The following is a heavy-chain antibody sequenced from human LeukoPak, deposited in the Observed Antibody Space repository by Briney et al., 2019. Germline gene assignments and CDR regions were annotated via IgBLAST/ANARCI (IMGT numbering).Heavy chain of an antibody. CDR3: ARVGYGDYGISRYNWFDP. V-gene: IGHV1-69*06. J-gene: IGHJ5*02. Sequence: GASVKVSCKASGGTFSSYAISWVRQAPGQGLEWMGGIIPIFGTTNYAQKFQGRVTITADKSTSTAYMELSSLRSEDTAVYYCARVGYGDYGISRYNWFDPWGQGTLVTVSS. CDR1: GGTFSSYA. CDR2: IIPIFGTT. D-gene: IGHD4-17*01.